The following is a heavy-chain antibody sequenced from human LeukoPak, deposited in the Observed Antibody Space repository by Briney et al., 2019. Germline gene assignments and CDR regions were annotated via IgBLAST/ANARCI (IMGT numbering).Heavy chain of an antibody. J-gene: IGHJ4*02. CDR1: GFTFSDLY. Sequence: GGSLRLSCAASGFTFSDLYMDWVRQAPGKGLEWVGRITNKADSYTTKHAASVRGRFTISRDDSDNSLYLQMNSLNTEDTAVYYCVRSGVDNYDTEGKYRPLDSWGQGTLVTVSS. CDR3: VRSGVDNYDTEGKYRPLDS. D-gene: IGHD3-16*01. CDR2: ITNKADSYTT. V-gene: IGHV3-72*01.